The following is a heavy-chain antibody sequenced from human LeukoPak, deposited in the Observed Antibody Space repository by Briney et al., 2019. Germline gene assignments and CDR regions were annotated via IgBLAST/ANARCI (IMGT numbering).Heavy chain of an antibody. V-gene: IGHV1-46*01. CDR3: ARDEEEGSGPDY. CDR1: GYTFTIYY. D-gene: IGHD2-15*01. Sequence: ASVKVSFTASGYTFTIYYMHWVRQAPGQGLEWMGIINPSGGSTSYAQKFQGRVTMTRDTSTSTVYMELSSLRSEDAAVYYCARDEEEGSGPDYWGQGTLVTVSS. J-gene: IGHJ4*02. CDR2: INPSGGST.